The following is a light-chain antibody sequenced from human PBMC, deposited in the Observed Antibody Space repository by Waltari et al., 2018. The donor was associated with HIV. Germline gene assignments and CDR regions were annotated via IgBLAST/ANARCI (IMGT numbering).Light chain of an antibody. J-gene: IGLJ3*02. Sequence: QLVLTQSPSASASLGASVKLTCTLSSWHNSYALAWHQQQPEKGPRYLMKLKSDGSHKKGDGIPDRFSGSSSGAERYLTISSLQSEDEADYYCQTWATGIRVFGGGTKLTVL. CDR3: QTWATGIRV. CDR1: SWHNSYA. V-gene: IGLV4-69*01. CDR2: LKSDGSH.